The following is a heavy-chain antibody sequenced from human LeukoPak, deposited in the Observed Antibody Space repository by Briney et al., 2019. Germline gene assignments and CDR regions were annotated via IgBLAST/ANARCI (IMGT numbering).Heavy chain of an antibody. CDR3: ARAKKTFRYFDL. CDR2: IYHSGST. J-gene: IGHJ2*01. CDR1: GGSISSGDSY. Sequence: SETLSLTCTVSGGSISSGDSYWSWIRQPPGRGLEWIGYIYHSGSTYYKQSPKSRVTISVDMSKNQFSLKLSSVTAADTAVYYCARAKKTFRYFDLWGRGTLVTVSS. V-gene: IGHV4-30-4*01.